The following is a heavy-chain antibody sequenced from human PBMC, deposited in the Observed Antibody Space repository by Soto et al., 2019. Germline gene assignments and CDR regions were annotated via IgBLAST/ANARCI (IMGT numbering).Heavy chain of an antibody. D-gene: IGHD2-8*02. CDR2: ILVGGST. V-gene: IGHV3-23*01. CDR1: GFICSSYD. CDR3: AKATATGGGAFEI. Sequence: EVQMLESGGGLAQPGGSLRLSCAVSGFICSSYDMSWVRQAPGKGLEWVSTILVGGSTHYEDSVEGRFTISRDTSKNTVYLQMNSLTAGDTAVYYCAKATATGGGAFEIYGHGTLVTVSS. J-gene: IGHJ3*02.